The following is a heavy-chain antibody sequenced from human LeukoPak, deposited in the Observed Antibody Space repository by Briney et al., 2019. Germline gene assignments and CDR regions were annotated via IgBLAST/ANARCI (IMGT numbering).Heavy chain of an antibody. CDR2: ISSSSTYI. J-gene: IGHJ4*02. CDR3: ATLAADCSGGSCDFDY. Sequence: GGSLRLSCAASGFTFSTYSMNWVRQAPGKGLEWVSSISSSSTYIYYADSVKGRFTISRDNAKKSLYLQMNSLRAEDTAVYYCATLAADCSGGSCDFDYWGQGTLVTVSS. CDR1: GFTFSTYS. D-gene: IGHD2-15*01. V-gene: IGHV3-21*01.